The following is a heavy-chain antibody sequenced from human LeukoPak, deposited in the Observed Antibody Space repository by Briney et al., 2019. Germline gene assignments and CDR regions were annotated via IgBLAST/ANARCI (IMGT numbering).Heavy chain of an antibody. CDR3: AREPTRYFDWSNDAFDI. CDR1: GGSISSSDW. D-gene: IGHD3-9*01. V-gene: IGHV4-4*02. J-gene: IGHJ3*02. Sequence: PSETLSLTCAVSGGSISSSDWWSWVRQPPGKGLEWIGEIYHSGSSNYNPSLQSRVTISVDKSKNQFSLKLSSVTAADTAVYYCAREPTRYFDWSNDAFDIWGQGTMVTVSS. CDR2: IYHSGSS.